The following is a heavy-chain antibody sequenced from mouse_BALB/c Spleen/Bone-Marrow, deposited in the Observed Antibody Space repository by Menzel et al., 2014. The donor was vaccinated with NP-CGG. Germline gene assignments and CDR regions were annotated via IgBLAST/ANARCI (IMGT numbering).Heavy chain of an antibody. V-gene: IGHV1-80*01. Sequence: VQGVESGAELVRPGSSVKISCKASGYAFSSYWMNWVKQRPGQGLEWIGQIYPGDGDTHYNGKFKGKATLTAGKSSSTAYMQLSSLTSEDSAVYFCARWITTVVAPYVMDYWGQGTSVTVSS. CDR3: ARWITTVVAPYVMDY. J-gene: IGHJ4*01. CDR1: GYAFSSYW. CDR2: IYPGDGDT. D-gene: IGHD1-1*01.